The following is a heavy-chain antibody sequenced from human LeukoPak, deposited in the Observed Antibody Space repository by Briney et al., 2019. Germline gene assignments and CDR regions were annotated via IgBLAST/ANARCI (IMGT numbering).Heavy chain of an antibody. Sequence: VASVKVSCKASGYTFTGYYMHWVRQAPEQGLEWMGWINPNSGGTNYAQKFQGRVTMTRDTSISTAYMELSRLRSDGTAVYYCARGSDPDAFDIWGQGTMVTVSS. J-gene: IGHJ3*02. V-gene: IGHV1-2*02. CDR3: ARGSDPDAFDI. D-gene: IGHD3-10*01. CDR2: INPNSGGT. CDR1: GYTFTGYY.